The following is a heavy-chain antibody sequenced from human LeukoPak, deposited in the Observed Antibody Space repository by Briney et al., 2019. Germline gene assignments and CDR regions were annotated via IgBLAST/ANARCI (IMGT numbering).Heavy chain of an antibody. CDR2: ISYDGSNK. CDR3: ARGQVGYYDILTGYM. D-gene: IGHD3-9*01. Sequence: GGSLRLSCAASGFTFSSYAMHWVRQAPGKGLEWVAVISYDGSNKYRADSVKGRFTISRDNSKNTLYLQMNSLRAEDTAVYYCARGQVGYYDILTGYMWGQGTPVTVSS. CDR1: GFTFSSYA. V-gene: IGHV3-30*04. J-gene: IGHJ4*02.